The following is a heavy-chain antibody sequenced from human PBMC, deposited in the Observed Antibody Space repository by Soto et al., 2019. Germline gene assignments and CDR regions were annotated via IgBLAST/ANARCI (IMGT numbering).Heavy chain of an antibody. Sequence: QVQLVESGGGVVQPGRSLRLSCAASGFTFNSFGVHWVRQAPGKGLEWVAVISYDGSHKSYGDSVKGRFTISRHNSTNTVFLQMNSLRTDDTGVYYCAKLWMGYCSGATCYDYWGQGTLVTVSS. V-gene: IGHV3-30*18. J-gene: IGHJ4*02. CDR2: ISYDGSHK. CDR3: AKLWMGYCSGATCYDY. CDR1: GFTFNSFG. D-gene: IGHD2-15*01.